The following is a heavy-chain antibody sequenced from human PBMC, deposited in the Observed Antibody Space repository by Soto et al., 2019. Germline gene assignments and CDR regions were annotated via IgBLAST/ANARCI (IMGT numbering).Heavy chain of an antibody. D-gene: IGHD3-10*01. Sequence: SETLSLTCTVSGGSISSSSYYWGWIRQPPGKGLEWIGSIYYSGSTYYNPSLKSRVTISVDTSKNQFSLKLSSVTAADTAVYYCARHRDTGCGGNSGNEACEIWGQGTMVNVS. CDR2: IYYSGST. J-gene: IGHJ3*02. CDR1: GGSISSSSYY. CDR3: ARHRDTGCGGNSGNEACEI. V-gene: IGHV4-39*01.